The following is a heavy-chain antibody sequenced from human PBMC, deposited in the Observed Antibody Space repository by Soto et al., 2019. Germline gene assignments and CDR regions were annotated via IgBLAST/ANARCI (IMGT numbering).Heavy chain of an antibody. CDR2: IYTSGST. CDR3: ARVLYYYDSSGYLDGMDV. D-gene: IGHD3-22*01. CDR1: GGSISSYY. Sequence: QVQLQESGPGLVKPSETLSLTCTVSGGSISSYYWSWIRQPAGKGLEWIGRIYTSGSTNYNPSLKSRVTMSVDTSKNQFSLKLSSVTAADTAVYYCARVLYYYDSSGYLDGMDVWGQGTTVTVSS. J-gene: IGHJ6*02. V-gene: IGHV4-4*07.